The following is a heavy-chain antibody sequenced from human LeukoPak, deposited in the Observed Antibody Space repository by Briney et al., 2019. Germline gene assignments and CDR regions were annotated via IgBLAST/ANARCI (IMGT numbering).Heavy chain of an antibody. CDR1: GGSISSSSYY. Sequence: PSETLSLTCTVSGGSISSSSYYWGWIRQPPGKGLEWIGSIYYSGSTYCNPSLKSRVTISVDTSKNQFSLKLSSVTAADTAVYYCARQGFIFSHWFDPWGQETLVTVSS. J-gene: IGHJ5*02. CDR3: ARQGFIFSHWFDP. V-gene: IGHV4-39*01. D-gene: IGHD3-16*02. CDR2: IYYSGST.